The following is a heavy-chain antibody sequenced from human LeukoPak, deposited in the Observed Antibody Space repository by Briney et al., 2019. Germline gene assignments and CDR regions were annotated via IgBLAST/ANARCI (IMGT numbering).Heavy chain of an antibody. J-gene: IGHJ3*02. D-gene: IGHD1-1*01. CDR2: ISAYNGNT. Sequence: GASVKVSCKASGYTFTSYGISWVRQAPGQGLEWMGWISAYNGNTNYAQKLQGRVTMTTDTSTSTAYMELRSLRSDDTAVYYCARGTTGTTFGGAFDIWGQGKMVTVSS. CDR3: ARGTTGTTFGGAFDI. V-gene: IGHV1-18*01. CDR1: GYTFTSYG.